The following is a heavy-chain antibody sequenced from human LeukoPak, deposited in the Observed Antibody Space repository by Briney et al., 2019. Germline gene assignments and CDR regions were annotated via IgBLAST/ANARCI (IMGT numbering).Heavy chain of an antibody. CDR3: ARETGYSTSWYAYYFDY. CDR2: IYDSGTT. D-gene: IGHD6-13*01. Sequence: PGGSLRLSCAASGFTVSTNYMSWVRQAPGEGLEWVSIIYDSGTTHYADSVKGRFTISRDNSKNTLYLQMNSLRVEDTAMYYCARETGYSTSWYAYYFDYWGQGTLVTVAS. V-gene: IGHV3-53*01. J-gene: IGHJ4*02. CDR1: GFTVSTNY.